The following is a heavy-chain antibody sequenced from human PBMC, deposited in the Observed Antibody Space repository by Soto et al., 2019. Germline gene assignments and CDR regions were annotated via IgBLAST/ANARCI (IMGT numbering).Heavy chain of an antibody. J-gene: IGHJ4*02. V-gene: IGHV1-69*13. CDR2: IIPIFGTA. CDR3: ASDSISPAPQFRIAAAGPFDY. D-gene: IGHD6-13*01. CDR1: GGTFSSYA. Sequence: SVKVSCKASGGTFSSYAISWVRQAPGQGLEWMGGIIPIFGTANYAQKFQGRVTITADESTSTAYMELSSLRSEDTAVYYCASDSISPAPQFRIAAAGPFDYWGQGTQVTVSS.